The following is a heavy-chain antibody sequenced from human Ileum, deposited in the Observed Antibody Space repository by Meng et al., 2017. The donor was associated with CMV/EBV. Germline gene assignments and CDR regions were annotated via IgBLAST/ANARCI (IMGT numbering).Heavy chain of an antibody. CDR1: GFTFGSYA. J-gene: IGHJ4*02. V-gene: IGHV3-23*01. Sequence: VAAGFTFGSYAMTWVRQAPGKGLKWVSVISNSGDRTYYADSEKGRFTISRDNSKNTLFLQMNSLRDEDTAIYYCGKDGGNLWILWDYWGQGTLVTVSS. D-gene: IGHD5-18*01. CDR2: ISNSGDRT. CDR3: GKDGGNLWILWDY.